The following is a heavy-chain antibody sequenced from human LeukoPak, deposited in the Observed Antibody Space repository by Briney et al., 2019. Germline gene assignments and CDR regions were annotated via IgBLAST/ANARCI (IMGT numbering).Heavy chain of an antibody. Sequence: PSETLSLTCAVYGGSFSGYYWSWIRQPPGKGLEWIGEINHSGSTNYNPSLRSRVTISVDTSKNQFSLKLSSVTAADTAVYYCARPGGRATYMDVWGKGTTVTISS. CDR1: GGSFSGYY. D-gene: IGHD2-15*01. CDR2: INHSGST. CDR3: ARPGGRATYMDV. V-gene: IGHV4-34*01. J-gene: IGHJ6*03.